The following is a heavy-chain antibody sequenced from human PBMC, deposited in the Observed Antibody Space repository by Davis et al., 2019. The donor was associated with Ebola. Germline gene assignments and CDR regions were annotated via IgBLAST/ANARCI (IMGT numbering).Heavy chain of an antibody. CDR1: GSVFTHYL. Sequence: GQSPPLSCAASGSVFTHYLMSWVRPAPAKGLERVSTYATSADTYYADSVKDRFTISRDDSKDTLYLQMTSLRADDTAVYYCATQGGYSNGGHFDFWGQGTLVTVSS. CDR2: ATSADT. V-gene: IGHV3-23*01. D-gene: IGHD4-11*01. J-gene: IGHJ4*02. CDR3: ATQGGYSNGGHFDF.